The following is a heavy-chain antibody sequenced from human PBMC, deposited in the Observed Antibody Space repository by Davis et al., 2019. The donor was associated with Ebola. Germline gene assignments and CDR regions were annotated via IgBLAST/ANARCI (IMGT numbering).Heavy chain of an antibody. D-gene: IGHD3-16*01. CDR2: IYYSGST. CDR3: AGRLRSFDY. CDR1: GGSFSGYY. V-gene: IGHV4-59*12. J-gene: IGHJ4*02. Sequence: MPSETLSLTCAVYGGSFSGYYWSWIRQPPGKGLEWIGYIYYSGSTNYNPSLNSRVTISVDTSKNQFSLKLSSVTAADTAVYYCAGRLRSFDYWGQGTLVTVSS.